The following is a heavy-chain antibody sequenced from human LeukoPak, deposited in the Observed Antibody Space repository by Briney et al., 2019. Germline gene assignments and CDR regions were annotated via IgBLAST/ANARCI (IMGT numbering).Heavy chain of an antibody. D-gene: IGHD2-2*01. V-gene: IGHV4-31*03. CDR1: GGSISSGGYY. Sequence: SETLSLTCTVSGGSISSGGYYWSWIRQHPGKGLEWIGYIYYSGSTYYNPSLKSRVTISVDTSKNRFSLKLSSVTAADTAVYYCARGVVVVPAAKLLLNWFDPWGQGTLVTVSS. CDR2: IYYSGST. J-gene: IGHJ5*02. CDR3: ARGVVVVPAAKLLLNWFDP.